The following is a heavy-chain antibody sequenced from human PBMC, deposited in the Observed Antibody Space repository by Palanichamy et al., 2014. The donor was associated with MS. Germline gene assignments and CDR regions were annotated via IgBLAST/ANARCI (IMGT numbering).Heavy chain of an antibody. V-gene: IGHV3-30*18. D-gene: IGHD3-3*01. CDR2: ISYDGSNK. J-gene: IGHJ4*02. CDR3: AKDLGYYDFWSGPGVDY. Sequence: QVQLVESGGGVVQPGRSLRLSCAASGFTFSSYGMHWVRQAPGKGLEWVAVISYDGSNKYYADSVKGRFTISRDNSKNTLYLQMNSLRAEDTAVYYCAKDLGYYDFWSGPGVDYWGQGTLVTVSS. CDR1: GFTFSSYG.